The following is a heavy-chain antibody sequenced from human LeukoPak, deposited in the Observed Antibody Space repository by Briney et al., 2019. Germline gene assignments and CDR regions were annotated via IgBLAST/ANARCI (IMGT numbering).Heavy chain of an antibody. V-gene: IGHV3-48*03. CDR1: GFNFSIYE. D-gene: IGHD3-10*01. Sequence: GGSLRLSCAASGFNFSIYEMNWVRQAPGKGLEWVSYISSSGSIIYYAESVKGRFTISRDNAKNSQYLQMNSLRAEDTAVYYCARAARSQWFGELFGWYFDLWGRGTLVTVSS. CDR2: ISSSGSII. J-gene: IGHJ2*01. CDR3: ARAARSQWFGELFGWYFDL.